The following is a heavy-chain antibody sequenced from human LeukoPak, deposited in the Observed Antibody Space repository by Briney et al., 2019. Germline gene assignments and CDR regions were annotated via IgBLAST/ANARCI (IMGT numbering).Heavy chain of an antibody. D-gene: IGHD3-16*01. J-gene: IGHJ4*02. CDR3: ARGYGGATDC. CDR2: TYRRSKWSN. Sequence: SQTLSLTCAISGDSVSSISATWNWIRQSPSRGLEWLGRTYRRSKWSNDYAVSLRGRISINPDTSKNQFSLQLNSVTPEDTAVYYCARGYGGATDCWGQGTLVTVSS. V-gene: IGHV6-1*01. CDR1: GDSVSSISAT.